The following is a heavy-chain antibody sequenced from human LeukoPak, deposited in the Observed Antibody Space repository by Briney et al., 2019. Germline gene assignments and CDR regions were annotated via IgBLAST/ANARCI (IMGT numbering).Heavy chain of an antibody. V-gene: IGHV3-23*01. J-gene: IGHJ4*02. Sequence: GGSLRLSCAASGFIFSSYAMSWVRQGPGMGLESVSAISASASHTYYADSVKGRFTISRDNSKKTVFLQMNSLRAEDTAIYYCASGIQTQWLVHDYWGQGTLVTVSS. CDR3: ASGIQTQWLVHDY. CDR1: GFIFSSYA. D-gene: IGHD6-19*01. CDR2: ISASASHT.